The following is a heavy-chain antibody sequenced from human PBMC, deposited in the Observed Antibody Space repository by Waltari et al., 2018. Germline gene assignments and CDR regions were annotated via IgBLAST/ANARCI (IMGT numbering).Heavy chain of an antibody. CDR2: INMDGSTR. V-gene: IGHV3-74*01. D-gene: IGHD1-26*01. Sequence: EVELVESGGGLVQPGGSLRLSCEGSGFTFSDYWVHWVRQGPGKGLEWVARINMDGSTRNYADSVHGRFTISRDNARNTLYLQMNSLRVEDTAVYYCARAGSYRFDYWGQGTLVTVSS. J-gene: IGHJ4*02. CDR1: GFTFSDYW. CDR3: ARAGSYRFDY.